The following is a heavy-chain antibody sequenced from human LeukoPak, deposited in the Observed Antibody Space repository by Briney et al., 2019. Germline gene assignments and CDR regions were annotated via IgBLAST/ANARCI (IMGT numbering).Heavy chain of an antibody. J-gene: IGHJ4*02. CDR2: ISYDGNNE. V-gene: IGHV3-30*18. CDR3: AKDWTGNSYYFDY. CDR1: GFTFSNYG. D-gene: IGHD3/OR15-3a*01. Sequence: GKSLRLSCAASGFTFSNYGMHWVRQAPGKGLEWVALISYDGNNEYYADSVKGRFTISRDDSKNTLYLQMNSLRAEDTAVYYCAKDWTGNSYYFDYWGQGTLVTVSS.